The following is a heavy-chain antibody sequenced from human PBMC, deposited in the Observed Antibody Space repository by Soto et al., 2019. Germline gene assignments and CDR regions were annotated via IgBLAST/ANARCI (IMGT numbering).Heavy chain of an antibody. CDR3: GKERRGSGWFVCSH. CDR2: IRSKTNSYAT. Sequence: GGSLRLSCAASGFTFSGSAMHWVRQASGKGLEWVGRIRSKTNSYATAYAASVKGRFTISRDDSKDTAYLQMNSLKTEDTAVYYCGKERRGSGWFVCSHWGQGILVTVSS. J-gene: IGHJ1*01. CDR1: GFTFSGSA. D-gene: IGHD6-19*01. V-gene: IGHV3-73*01.